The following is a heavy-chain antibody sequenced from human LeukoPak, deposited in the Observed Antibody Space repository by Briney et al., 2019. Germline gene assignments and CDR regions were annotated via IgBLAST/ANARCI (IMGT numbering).Heavy chain of an antibody. CDR2: IKSKTHGGTT. V-gene: IGHV3-15*01. J-gene: IGHJ4*02. CDR1: GFTFSSYE. Sequence: GGSLRLSCAASGFTFSSYEMNWVRQAPGKGLEWVGRIKSKTHGGTTDYAAPVKGRLTISRDDPKNTVYLQMNSLKTEDTAVYYCTTAGCSSDWPFESWGQGTLVAVSS. CDR3: TTAGCSSDWPFES. D-gene: IGHD6-25*01.